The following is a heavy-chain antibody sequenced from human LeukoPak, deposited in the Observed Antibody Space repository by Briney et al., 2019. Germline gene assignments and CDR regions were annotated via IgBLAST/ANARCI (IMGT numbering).Heavy chain of an antibody. CDR2: IYPGDSDT. D-gene: IGHD3-22*01. J-gene: IGHJ3*02. CDR3: ARFGLITGAFDI. CDR1: GNSFTTYW. Sequence: GESLKISCKDSGNSFTTYWIGWVRQMPGKGLEWMGNIYPGDSDTRYSPSFQGQVTMSADKSISTAYLQWSSLEASDTAMYYCARFGLITGAFDIWGQGTMVTVSS. V-gene: IGHV5-51*01.